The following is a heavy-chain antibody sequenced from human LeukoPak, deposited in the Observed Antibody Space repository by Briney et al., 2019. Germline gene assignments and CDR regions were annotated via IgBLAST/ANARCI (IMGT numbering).Heavy chain of an antibody. V-gene: IGHV3-23*01. CDR1: VFTFSSYA. J-gene: IGHJ5*02. CDR2: ITDNGRYT. Sequence: GGALRLSCAASVFTFSSYARTWVRQAPAEGLQWVSSITDNGRYTYYADTVRGRFTISRHSSKNTLYLQINSLTDADTAIYFFATDFSNSWQFDPWGQGPQVTVHS. D-gene: IGHD6-13*01. CDR3: ATDFSNSWQFDP.